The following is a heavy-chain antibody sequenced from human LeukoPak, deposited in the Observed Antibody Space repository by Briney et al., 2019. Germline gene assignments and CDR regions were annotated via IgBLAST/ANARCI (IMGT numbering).Heavy chain of an antibody. J-gene: IGHJ4*02. D-gene: IGHD2-21*02. CDR1: GFTFSSHS. CDR2: ISYDGTNK. Sequence: GGSLRLSCAASGFTFSSHSMHWVRQAPGKGLEWVAIISYDGTNKHYGDSVKGRFTISRDNSKNTLYLQMNSLRGEDTAVCYCATTDPDCGGDCLDYWGQGTLVTVSS. CDR3: ATTDPDCGGDCLDY. V-gene: IGHV3-30*03.